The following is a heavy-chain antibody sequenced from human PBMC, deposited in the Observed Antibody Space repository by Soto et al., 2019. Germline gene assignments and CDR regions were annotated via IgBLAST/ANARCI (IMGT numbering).Heavy chain of an antibody. J-gene: IGHJ4*02. CDR3: ARQLSHICDS. V-gene: IGHV5-51*01. D-gene: IGHD3-3*02. CDR2: IKPGTSDI. Sequence: KVSFKASGGTFSSYRINWVRQMPGKGLEWMGIIKPGTSDIRYSPSCRGHVTISADEAVSTAYLQWSSLKASDTAMYYCARQLSHICDSWGQGTLVTVSS. CDR1: GGTFSSYR.